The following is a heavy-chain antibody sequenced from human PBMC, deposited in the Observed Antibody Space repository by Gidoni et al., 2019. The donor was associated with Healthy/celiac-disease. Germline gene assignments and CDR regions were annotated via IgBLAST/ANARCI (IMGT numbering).Heavy chain of an antibody. Sequence: EVQLVESGGGLVQPGGSLRLSCAASGFTFSDHYMDWVRQAPGKGLEWVGRTRNKANSYTTEYAASVKGRFTISRDDSKNSLYLQMNSLKTEDTAVYYCARRSEVGNGMDVWGQGTTVTVSS. D-gene: IGHD1-26*01. CDR1: GFTFSDHY. J-gene: IGHJ6*02. V-gene: IGHV3-72*01. CDR2: TRNKANSYTT. CDR3: ARRSEVGNGMDV.